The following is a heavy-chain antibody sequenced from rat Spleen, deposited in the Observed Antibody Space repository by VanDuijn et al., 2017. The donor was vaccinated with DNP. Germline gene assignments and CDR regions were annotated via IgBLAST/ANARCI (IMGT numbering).Heavy chain of an antibody. CDR3: ARRQLGGHFDS. CDR2: ILYDGSNT. J-gene: IGHJ2*01. CDR1: GFTFSDYN. V-gene: IGHV5-7*01. D-gene: IGHD1-1*01. Sequence: EVQLVEFGGCLLQPGRSLKLSCAASGFTFSDYNMAWVRQAPKKGLEWVATILYDGSNTYYQASVKGRFTISRDIAKSTLYLQMDSLRSEDTAIYNCARRQLGGHFDSWGQGVMVTVSS.